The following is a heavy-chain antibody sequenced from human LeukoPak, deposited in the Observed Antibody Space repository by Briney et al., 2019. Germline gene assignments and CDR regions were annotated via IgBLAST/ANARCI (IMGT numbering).Heavy chain of an antibody. CDR2: INSDGSST. CDR1: GFTFSSYW. D-gene: IGHD3-10*01. J-gene: IGHJ4*01. Sequence: GGSLRRSCAASGFTFSSYWMHWVRQAPGKGLVWVSRINSDGSSTNYADSVKGRFTISRDNAKNTLYLQMNSLRAEDTAMYYCARAVYYSNYLGYWGQGTLVTVSS. V-gene: IGHV3-74*01. CDR3: ARAVYYSNYLGY.